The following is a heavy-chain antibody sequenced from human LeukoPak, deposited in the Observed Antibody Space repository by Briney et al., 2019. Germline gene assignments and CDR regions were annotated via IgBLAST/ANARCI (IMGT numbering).Heavy chain of an antibody. CDR3: ASLTTVTAAYYYNYHMDV. CDR1: GGSFSGYY. Sequence: SETLSLTCAVYGGSFSGYYWSWIRQPPGKGLEWIGYIYYSGSTNYNPSLKSRVTISVDTSKNQFSLKLSSVTAADTAVYYCASLTTVTAAYYYNYHMDVWGKGTTVTVSS. J-gene: IGHJ6*03. D-gene: IGHD4-17*01. V-gene: IGHV4-59*12. CDR2: IYYSGST.